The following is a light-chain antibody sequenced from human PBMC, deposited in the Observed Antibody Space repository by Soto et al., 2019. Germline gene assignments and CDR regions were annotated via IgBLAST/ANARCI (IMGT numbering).Light chain of an antibody. CDR3: QQRSNWRLT. V-gene: IGKV3-11*01. Sequence: EIVLTQSAAILSLSPGERATLSCRASQSVSSYLAWYQQKPGQAPRLLIYDASNRATGIPARFSGSGSGTDFTLTISSLEPEDFAVYYCQQRSNWRLTFGGGTKVEIK. CDR1: QSVSSY. CDR2: DAS. J-gene: IGKJ4*01.